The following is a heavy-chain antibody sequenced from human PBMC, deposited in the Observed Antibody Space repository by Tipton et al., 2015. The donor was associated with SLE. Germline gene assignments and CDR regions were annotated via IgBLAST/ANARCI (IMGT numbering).Heavy chain of an antibody. J-gene: IGHJ4*02. V-gene: IGHV4-39*07. CDR2: IYYSGST. Sequence: TLSLTCTVSGGSISSSSYYWGWIRQPPGKGLEWIGSIYYSGSTNYNPSLKSRVTISVDTSKNQFSLKLSSVTAADTAVYYCARGGRGGGFDYWGQGTLVTVSS. D-gene: IGHD3-16*01. CDR1: GGSISSSSYY. CDR3: ARGGRGGGFDY.